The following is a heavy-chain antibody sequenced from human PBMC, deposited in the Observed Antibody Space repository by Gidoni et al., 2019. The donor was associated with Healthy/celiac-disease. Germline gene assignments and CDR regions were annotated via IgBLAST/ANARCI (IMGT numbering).Heavy chain of an antibody. CDR3: ARTNYVWGSYPPPDY. D-gene: IGHD3-16*02. CDR2: IWYDGSNK. J-gene: IGHJ4*02. V-gene: IGHV3-33*01. CDR1: GFTFSSYG. Sequence: QVQLVESGGGVVQPGRSLRLSCAASGFTFSSYGMHWVRQAPGKGLEWVAVIWYDGSNKYYADSVKGRFTISRDNSKNTLYLQMNSLRAEDTAVYYCARTNYVWGSYPPPDYWGQGTLVTVSS.